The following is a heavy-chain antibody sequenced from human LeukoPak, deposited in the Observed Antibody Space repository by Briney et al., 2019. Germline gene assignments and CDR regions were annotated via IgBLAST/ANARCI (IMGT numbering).Heavy chain of an antibody. Sequence: GGSLRLSCAASGFTFSSYWMSWVRQAPGKGLEWVANIKQDGSEEYYVDSVKGRFTISRDNAKNSLYLQMNSLRAEDTAMYYCARDGSRDGYNSDYWGQGTLVTVSS. CDR1: GFTFSSYW. D-gene: IGHD5-24*01. CDR2: IKQDGSEE. V-gene: IGHV3-7*01. CDR3: ARDGSRDGYNSDY. J-gene: IGHJ4*02.